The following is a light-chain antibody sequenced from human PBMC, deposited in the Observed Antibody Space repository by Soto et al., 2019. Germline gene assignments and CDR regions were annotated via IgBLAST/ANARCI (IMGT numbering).Light chain of an antibody. Sequence: IELTQPPDTVSLSPVGRASLSCKASQSVSTYLAWYQQKPGQAPRRRIYGASSMATGIPARFSGSGSGTEFSLTISRLEPEDFAAYYCQQYGSSPQTFGQGTKVDIK. CDR3: QQYGSSPQT. CDR2: GAS. J-gene: IGKJ1*01. CDR1: QSVSTY. V-gene: IGKV3-20*01.